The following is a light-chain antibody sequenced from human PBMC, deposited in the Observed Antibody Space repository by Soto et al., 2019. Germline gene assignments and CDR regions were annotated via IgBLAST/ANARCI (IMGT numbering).Light chain of an antibody. V-gene: IGKV3-20*01. J-gene: IGKJ2*01. CDR3: QQYGSSPLYT. CDR2: GAS. CDR1: QSVSSSY. Sequence: EIVLTQSPGTLSLSPGERVTLSCRASQSVSSSYLAWYQQKPGQAPRLLIYGASRRAPGIPDRFCGSGSGTDCTLTISRTEPEDFAVSYCQQYGSSPLYTFGQGTKLEIK.